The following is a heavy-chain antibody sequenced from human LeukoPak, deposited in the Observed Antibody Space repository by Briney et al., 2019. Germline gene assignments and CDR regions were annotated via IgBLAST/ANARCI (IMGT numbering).Heavy chain of an antibody. CDR2: IYYSGST. CDR3: ARTGGGWDLKTFDH. V-gene: IGHV4-61*08. Sequence: SETLSLTCVVSGGSINSGDYSWNWIRQPPGKGLEWIGFIYYSGSTNYNPSLKSRVTISVDTSKNQFSLKLSSVTAADTAVYYCARTGGGWDLKTFDHWGQGTLVTVSS. CDR1: GGSINSGDYS. D-gene: IGHD6-19*01. J-gene: IGHJ4*02.